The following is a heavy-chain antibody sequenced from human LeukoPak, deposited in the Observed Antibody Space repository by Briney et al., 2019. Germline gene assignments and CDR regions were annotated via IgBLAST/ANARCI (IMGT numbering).Heavy chain of an antibody. CDR1: GSTFSSYW. J-gene: IGHJ4*02. CDR2: IKQDGSEK. CDR3: ARDLDSYGYSD. D-gene: IGHD5-18*01. Sequence: GGSLRLSCAASGSTFSSYWMSWVRQAPGKGLEWVANIKQDGSEKYYVDSVKGRFTISRDNAKNSLYLQMNSLRAEDTAVYYCARDLDSYGYSDWGQGTLVTVSS. V-gene: IGHV3-7*01.